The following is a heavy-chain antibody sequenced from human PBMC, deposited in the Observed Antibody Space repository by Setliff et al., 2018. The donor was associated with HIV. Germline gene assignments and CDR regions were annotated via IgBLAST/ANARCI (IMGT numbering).Heavy chain of an antibody. CDR3: AKDTTVRGVRSYYVDV. CDR1: GFSFDNSW. V-gene: IGHV3-13*01. J-gene: IGHJ6*03. Sequence: GGSLRLSCAASGFSFDNSWMAWVRQAPGKGLEWVSAIGTAGDTYYPGSVKGRFTISRENAKNSLYLQMNSLRAEDTAFYYCAKDTTVRGVRSYYVDVWGKGTTVTVSS. D-gene: IGHD3-10*01. CDR2: IGTAGDT.